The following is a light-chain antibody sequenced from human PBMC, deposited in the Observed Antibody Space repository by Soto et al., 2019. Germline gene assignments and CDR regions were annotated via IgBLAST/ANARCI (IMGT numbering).Light chain of an antibody. J-gene: IGKJ1*01. Sequence: ELVLTQSPGTLSLSPGDRATLSCRASQSVSSTYLAWYQQRPGQAPRLLIYSSSSRASGIPDRFSGSGSGTDFTLNISRLEPEDFAVYYCQQYRTSPPTWTFGQGTKVEIK. CDR1: QSVSSTY. CDR3: QQYRTSPPTWT. CDR2: SSS. V-gene: IGKV3-20*01.